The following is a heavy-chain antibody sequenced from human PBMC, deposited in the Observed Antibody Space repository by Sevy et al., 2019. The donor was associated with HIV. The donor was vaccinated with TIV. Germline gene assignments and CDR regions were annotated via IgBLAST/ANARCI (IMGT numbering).Heavy chain of an antibody. J-gene: IGHJ3*01. Sequence: GGSLRLSCAASGFIFSNYDMTWVRQAPGRGLEWVAIISADGGVKYYADSVKGRFTISRDNSDNTLSLQMNSLRTEESALYYCARENYYDSTSLGSFDVWGQGTMVTVSS. CDR3: ARENYYDSTSLGSFDV. D-gene: IGHD3-22*01. V-gene: IGHV3-30-3*01. CDR2: ISADGGVK. CDR1: GFIFSNYD.